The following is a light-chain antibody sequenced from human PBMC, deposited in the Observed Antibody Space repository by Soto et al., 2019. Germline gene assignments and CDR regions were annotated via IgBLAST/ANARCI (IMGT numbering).Light chain of an antibody. Sequence: EIVLTQSPATLSLYPGERATLSCRASQSISSYLGWYQQKPGQAPRLLIYDVSKRATGIPARFSGSGSGTDFTLTISSLEPEDFAVYYCQKRVNGPTFGGGTKVETK. CDR3: QKRVNGPT. CDR2: DVS. V-gene: IGKV3-11*01. J-gene: IGKJ4*01. CDR1: QSISSY.